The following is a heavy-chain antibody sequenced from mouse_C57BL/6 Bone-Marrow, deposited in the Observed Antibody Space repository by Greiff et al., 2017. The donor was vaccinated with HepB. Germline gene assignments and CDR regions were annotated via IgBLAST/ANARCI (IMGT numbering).Heavy chain of an antibody. D-gene: IGHD1-1*01. J-gene: IGHJ2*01. Sequence: QVTLKESGPGILQPSQTLSLTCSFSGFSLSTFGMGVGWIRQPSGKGLEWLAHIWWDDDKYYNPALKSRLTISKDTSKNQVFLKIANGDTADTATYYCARVFISYYYGSSYDFDYWGQGTTLTVSS. CDR3: ARVFISYYYGSSYDFDY. V-gene: IGHV8-8*01. CDR2: IWWDDDK. CDR1: GFSLSTFGMG.